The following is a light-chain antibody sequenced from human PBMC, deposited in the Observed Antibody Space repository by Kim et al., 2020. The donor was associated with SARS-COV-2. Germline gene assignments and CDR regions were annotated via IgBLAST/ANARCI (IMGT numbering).Light chain of an antibody. CDR3: QQYGSWPLT. CDR2: GAS. J-gene: IGKJ4*01. Sequence: LPPEKAAPPYRSSRRGSSSYLAWYQQKPGQAPRLLIYGASNRATGIPARFSGSGSGTDFTLTISRLEPEDFAVYYCQQYGSWPLTFGGGTKVEIK. V-gene: IGKV3-20*01. CDR1: RRGSSSY.